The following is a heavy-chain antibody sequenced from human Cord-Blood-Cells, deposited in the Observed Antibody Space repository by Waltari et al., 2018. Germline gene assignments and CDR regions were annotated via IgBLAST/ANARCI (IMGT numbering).Heavy chain of an antibody. Sequence: QVQLQQWGAGLLKPSETLSLTCAVYGGSFSGYYWCWIRQPPGKGLEWIGEINHSGSTNYNPSLKSRVTISVDTSKNQFSLKLSSVTAADTAVYYCAGNYDFWSGYYYWGQGTLVTVSS. D-gene: IGHD3-3*01. V-gene: IGHV4-34*01. CDR2: INHSGST. CDR1: GGSFSGYY. CDR3: AGNYDFWSGYYY. J-gene: IGHJ4*02.